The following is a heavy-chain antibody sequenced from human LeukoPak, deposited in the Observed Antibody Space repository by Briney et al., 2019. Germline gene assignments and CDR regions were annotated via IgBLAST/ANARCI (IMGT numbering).Heavy chain of an antibody. V-gene: IGHV1-8*03. D-gene: IGHD1-7*01. CDR3: ARGGYGGTTDFDS. CDR2: MNPNSGNT. J-gene: IGHJ4*02. CDR1: GYTFTSYD. Sequence: ASVKVSCRTSGYTFTSYDINWVRQATGQGLEWRGWMNPNSGNTGYAQKFQRRVTITRNTSISTAYMELSSLRSEDTAVYYCARGGYGGTTDFDSWGQGTLVSVPS.